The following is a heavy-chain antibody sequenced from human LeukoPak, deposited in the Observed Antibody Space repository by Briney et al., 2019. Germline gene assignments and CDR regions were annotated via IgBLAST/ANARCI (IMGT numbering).Heavy chain of an antibody. CDR2: ISYDGSNK. Sequence: GRSLRLSCAASGFTFSSYAMHWVRQAPGKGLEGVAVISYDGSNKYYADSVKGRFTISRGNSKNTLYLQMNSLRAEDTAVYYCARDRFQQLVPFDYWGQGTLVTVSS. CDR3: ARDRFQQLVPFDY. V-gene: IGHV3-30*01. D-gene: IGHD6-13*01. J-gene: IGHJ4*02. CDR1: GFTFSSYA.